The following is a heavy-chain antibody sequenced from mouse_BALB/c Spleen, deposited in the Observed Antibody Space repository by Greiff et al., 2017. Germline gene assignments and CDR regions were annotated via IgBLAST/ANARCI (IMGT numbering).Heavy chain of an antibody. Sequence: QVQLKESGPGLVQPSQSLSITCTVSGFSLTSYGVHWVRQSPGKGLEWLGVIWSGGSTDYNAAFISRLSISKDNSKSQVFFKMNSLQANDTAIYYCARSRYDAWFAYWGQGTLVTVSA. J-gene: IGHJ3*01. V-gene: IGHV2-2*02. CDR2: IWSGGST. CDR1: GFSLTSYG. CDR3: ARSRYDAWFAY. D-gene: IGHD2-14*01.